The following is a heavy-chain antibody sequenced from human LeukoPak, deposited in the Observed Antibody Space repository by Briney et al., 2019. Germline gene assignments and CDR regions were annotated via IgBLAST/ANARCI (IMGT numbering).Heavy chain of an antibody. CDR3: AHRGGSYCSGGSCYWFDP. Sequence: SGPTLVKPTQTLTLTCTFSGFSLSTSGVGVGWIRQPPGKALEWLALIYWDDDKRYSPSLKSRLTITKDTSKNQVVLTMTNMDPVDTATYYCAHRGGSYCSGGSCYWFDPWGQGTLVTVSS. CDR2: IYWDDDK. CDR1: GFSLSTSGVG. V-gene: IGHV2-5*02. D-gene: IGHD2-15*01. J-gene: IGHJ5*02.